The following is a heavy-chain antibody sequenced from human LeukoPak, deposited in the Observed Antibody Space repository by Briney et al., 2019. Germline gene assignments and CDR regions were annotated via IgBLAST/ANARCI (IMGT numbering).Heavy chain of an antibody. Sequence: GASVKVSCKASGCTFSSYAISWVRQAPGQGLEWMGGIIPIFGTANYAQKFQGRVTITADESTSTAYMELSSLRSEDTAVYYCARAFRGGGRDDDAFDIWGQGTMVTVSS. J-gene: IGHJ3*02. V-gene: IGHV1-69*13. CDR2: IIPIFGTA. CDR3: ARAFRGGGRDDDAFDI. CDR1: GCTFSSYA. D-gene: IGHD2-15*01.